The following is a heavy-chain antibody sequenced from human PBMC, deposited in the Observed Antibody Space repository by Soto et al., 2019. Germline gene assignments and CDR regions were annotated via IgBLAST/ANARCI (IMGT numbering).Heavy chain of an antibody. CDR3: ARGRGSLDF. V-gene: IGHV2-70*16. J-gene: IGHJ4*02. CDR1: GFSLSTSGVC. CDR2: VDWDDEK. Sequence: LRLSCAASGFSLSTSGVCVNWIRQPPGQALEWLARVDWDDEKFYNTSLGTRLTISKDTSKNQVVLTMTNMDPVDTATYYCARGRGSLDFWGPGTLVTVSS.